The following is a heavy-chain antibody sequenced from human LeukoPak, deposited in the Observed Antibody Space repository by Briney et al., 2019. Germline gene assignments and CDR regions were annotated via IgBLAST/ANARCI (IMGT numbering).Heavy chain of an antibody. V-gene: IGHV1-69*05. CDR2: IIPIFGTA. Sequence: SVKVSCKASGGTFSSYAISWVRQAPGQGLEWMGGIIPIFGTANYAQKFQGRVTITTDESTSTAYMELSSLRSEDTAVYYCARGNGDYGDYYSYYMDVWGKGTSVTVSS. D-gene: IGHD4-17*01. CDR1: GGTFSSYA. CDR3: ARGNGDYGDYYSYYMDV. J-gene: IGHJ6*03.